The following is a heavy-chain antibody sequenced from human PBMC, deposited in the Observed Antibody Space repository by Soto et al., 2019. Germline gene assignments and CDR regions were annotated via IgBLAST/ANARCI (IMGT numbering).Heavy chain of an antibody. J-gene: IGHJ5*02. CDR2: VSYDGSNK. CDR3: ARDRRGYSTSA. CDR1: GFVFKSYD. Sequence: LRLSCVASGFVFKSYDMHWVRQAPGKGLEWVATVSYDGSNKYFADSVKGRFTISRDNSKNTMTLHMNSLRPDDTGLYYCARDRRGYSTSAWGQGTLVTVSS. D-gene: IGHD5-18*01. V-gene: IGHV3-30-3*01.